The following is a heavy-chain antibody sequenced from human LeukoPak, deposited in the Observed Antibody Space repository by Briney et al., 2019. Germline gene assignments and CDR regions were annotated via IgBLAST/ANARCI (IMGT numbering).Heavy chain of an antibody. CDR1: GFTFDDYA. V-gene: IGHV3-9*01. D-gene: IGHD3-16*01. CDR2: ISWNSGSI. Sequence: PGGSLRLSCAASGFTFDDYAMHWVRQAPGKGLEWVPGISWNSGSIGYADSVKGRFTISRDNAKNSLFLQMNSLRAEDTAVYYCAALWEGGYWGQGTLVTVSS. J-gene: IGHJ4*02. CDR3: AALWEGGY.